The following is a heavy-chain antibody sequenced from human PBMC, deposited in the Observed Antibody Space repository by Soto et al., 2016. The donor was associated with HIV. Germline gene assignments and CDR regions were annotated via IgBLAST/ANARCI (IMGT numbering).Heavy chain of an antibody. V-gene: IGHV3-74*01. CDR3: ARVTHYYDSSGYSAPYDY. CDR2: INSDGSST. CDR1: GFTFSGYW. J-gene: IGHJ4*02. Sequence: EVQLVESGGGLVQPGGSLRLSCAASGFTFSGYWMHWVRQAPGKGLVWVSRINSDGSSTSYADSVKGRFTISRDNAKNTLYLQMNSLRAEDTAVYYCARVTHYYDSSGYSAPYDYWGQGTLVTVSS. D-gene: IGHD3-22*01.